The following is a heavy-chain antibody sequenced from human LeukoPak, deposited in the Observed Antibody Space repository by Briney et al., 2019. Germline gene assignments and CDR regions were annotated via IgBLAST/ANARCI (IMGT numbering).Heavy chain of an antibody. D-gene: IGHD5-18*01. CDR1: GFTSGFTFTEYS. Sequence: GGSLRLSCAASGFTSGFTFTEYSMNWVRQAPGKGLEGLAYITSSSATIYYADSVKGRFTISRDNAKNSLYLQMNSLRDEDSAVYYCAGAIGGYSYGRFDYWGQGSLVTVSS. V-gene: IGHV3-48*02. CDR2: ITSSSATI. J-gene: IGHJ4*02. CDR3: AGAIGGYSYGRFDY.